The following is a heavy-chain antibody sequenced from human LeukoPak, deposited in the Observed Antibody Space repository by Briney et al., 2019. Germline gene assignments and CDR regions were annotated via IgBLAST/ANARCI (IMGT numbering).Heavy chain of an antibody. V-gene: IGHV4-59*01. D-gene: IGHD3-22*01. CDR3: ARSLYYYDSSCYYSGAFDI. Sequence: SETLSLTCTVSGGSISSYYWSWIRQPPGKGLEWIGYIYYSGSTNYNPSLKSRVTISVDTTTNQIFLKLSSVTAADTAVYYCARSLYYYDSSCYYSGAFDIWGQGTMVTVSS. CDR2: IYYSGST. J-gene: IGHJ3*02. CDR1: GGSISSYY.